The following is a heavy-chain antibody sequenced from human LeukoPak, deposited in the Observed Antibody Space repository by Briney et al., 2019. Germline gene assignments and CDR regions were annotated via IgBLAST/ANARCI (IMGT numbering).Heavy chain of an antibody. CDR1: GGSISRYY. J-gene: IGHJ4*02. D-gene: IGHD1-1*01. CDR3: ARDLELERNRWNYFES. Sequence: SETLSLTCTVSGGSISRYYWNWIRQPAGKGLEWIGRIYTSGTTNYNPSLKSRVTMSVDTSKNQFSLKLSSVTAADTAVYYCARDLELERNRWNYFESWGQGTLVTVSS. CDR2: IYTSGTT. V-gene: IGHV4-4*07.